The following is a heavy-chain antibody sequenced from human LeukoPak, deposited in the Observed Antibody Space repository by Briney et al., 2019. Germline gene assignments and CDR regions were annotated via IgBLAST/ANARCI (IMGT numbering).Heavy chain of an antibody. J-gene: IGHJ4*02. CDR1: GFIFSRDE. Sequence: GGSLRLSCVASGFIFSRDEINWVRQAPGKGLEWVSYISTSGSGIYYADSVKGRFTISRDNAKNSLYLQMNSLRAEDTAVYYCARRGFYDTSGYLFDYWGQGTLVTVSS. CDR3: ARRGFYDTSGYLFDY. V-gene: IGHV3-48*03. D-gene: IGHD3-22*01. CDR2: ISTSGSGI.